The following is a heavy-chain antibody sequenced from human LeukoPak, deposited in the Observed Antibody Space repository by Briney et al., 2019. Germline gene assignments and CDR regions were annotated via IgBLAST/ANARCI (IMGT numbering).Heavy chain of an antibody. J-gene: IGHJ4*02. CDR2: IWYDGSNK. Sequence: PGGSLRLSCLSSGFTFSSYGMHWAPQAPGKGREWVAFIWYDGSNKYYADSVKGRFTISRDNSENTLYLQMSSLRAEDTALYYCARDSGYGYNTFPTADYWGQGILVTVSS. CDR3: ARDSGYGYNTFPTADY. V-gene: IGHV3-33*01. D-gene: IGHD5-24*01. CDR1: GFTFSSYG.